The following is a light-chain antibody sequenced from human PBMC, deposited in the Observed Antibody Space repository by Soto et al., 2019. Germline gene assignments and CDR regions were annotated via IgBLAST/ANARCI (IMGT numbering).Light chain of an antibody. CDR3: LSFDSSLSVV. V-gene: IGLV1-40*01. J-gene: IGLJ2*01. CDR1: SSNIGAGYD. CDR2: GNT. Sequence: QSVLTQPPSVSGAPGQRVTISCTGSSSNIGAGYDVHWYQQLPGRAPKLLIYGNTNRPSVVPDRFSGSKSGTSASLAITGLQAEDEADYYCLSFDSSLSVVFGGGTKLTV.